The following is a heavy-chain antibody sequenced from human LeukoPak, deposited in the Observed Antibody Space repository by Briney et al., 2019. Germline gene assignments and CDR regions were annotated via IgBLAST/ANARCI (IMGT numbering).Heavy chain of an antibody. D-gene: IGHD6-19*01. J-gene: IGHJ5*02. Sequence: ASVKVSFKASGYTFSHYGFSWVRQAPGQGLEWMGWISAYSGHTDYAQKFQGRATMTTDTSTSTAYMELRSLRSDDTAVYYCARGGYSGWAWFDPWGQGTLVTVSS. CDR2: ISAYSGHT. CDR3: ARGGYSGWAWFDP. CDR1: GYTFSHYG. V-gene: IGHV1-18*04.